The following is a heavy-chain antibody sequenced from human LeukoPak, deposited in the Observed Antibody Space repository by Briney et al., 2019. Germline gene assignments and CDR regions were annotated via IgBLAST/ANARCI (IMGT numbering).Heavy chain of an antibody. CDR3: ARDLLAGTGGDY. Sequence: QPGGSLRLSCAASGFTFSNFPMQWFVQVPCKELDWVSVVSHDGSNKYYADSVKGRFTISRENSKNTLYLQVSSLRPDDTAVYYCARDLLAGTGGDYWGQGTLVTVSS. J-gene: IGHJ4*02. CDR1: GFTFSNFP. V-gene: IGHV3-30*04. CDR2: VSHDGSNK. D-gene: IGHD1/OR15-1a*01.